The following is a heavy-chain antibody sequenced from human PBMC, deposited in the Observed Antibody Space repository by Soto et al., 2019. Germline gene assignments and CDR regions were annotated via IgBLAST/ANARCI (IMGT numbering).Heavy chain of an antibody. V-gene: IGHV4-30-4*01. D-gene: IGHD3-16*01. CDR3: ASHAYAHYGMDV. CDR2: IYYSGST. J-gene: IGHJ6*02. CDR1: GGSISSGDYY. Sequence: QVQLQESGPGLVKPSQTLSLTCTVSGGSISSGDYYWTWIRQPPGKGLGWIGYIYYSGSTYYNPSLKSRVTISVDTAKIQFSLKLTSVTAADTAVYYCASHAYAHYGMDVWGQGTTVTVSS.